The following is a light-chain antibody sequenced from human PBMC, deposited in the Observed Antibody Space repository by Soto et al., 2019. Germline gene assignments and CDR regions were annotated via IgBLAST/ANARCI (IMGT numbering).Light chain of an antibody. V-gene: IGLV2-8*01. J-gene: IGLJ2*01. CDR2: EVS. CDR3: SSYAGSLRVV. CDR1: SSDVGGYNY. Sequence: QSALTQPPSASGSPGQSVTISCTGTSSDVGGYNYVSWYQQHPGKAPKLMIYEVSKRPSGVPDRFSGSKSGNTASLTVSGLQAEYEADYYCSSYAGSLRVVFGGGTK.